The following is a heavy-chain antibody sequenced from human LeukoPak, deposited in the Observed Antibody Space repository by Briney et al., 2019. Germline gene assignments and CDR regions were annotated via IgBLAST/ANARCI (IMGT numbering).Heavy chain of an antibody. CDR1: GYTFTSYG. Sequence: ASVKVSCKASGYTFTSYGISWVRQAPGQGLEWMGWISAYNGNTNYAQKFQGRVTMTRDTSISTAYMELSRLRSDDTAVYYCARDRWELRTWGQGTLVTVSS. J-gene: IGHJ4*02. V-gene: IGHV1-18*01. CDR2: ISAYNGNT. D-gene: IGHD1-26*01. CDR3: ARDRWELRT.